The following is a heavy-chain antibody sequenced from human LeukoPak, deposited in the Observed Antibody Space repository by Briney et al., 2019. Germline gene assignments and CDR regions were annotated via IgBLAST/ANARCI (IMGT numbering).Heavy chain of an antibody. J-gene: IGHJ4*02. Sequence: GASVKVSCKASGGTFSSYAISWVRQAPGQGLEWMGGIIPIFGTANYAQKFQGRVTITADKSTSTAYMELSSLRSEDTAVYYCATLGSKDSGYDYWGQGTLVTVSS. CDR3: ATLGSKDSGYDY. D-gene: IGHD5-12*01. CDR2: IIPIFGTA. CDR1: GGTFSSYA. V-gene: IGHV1-69*06.